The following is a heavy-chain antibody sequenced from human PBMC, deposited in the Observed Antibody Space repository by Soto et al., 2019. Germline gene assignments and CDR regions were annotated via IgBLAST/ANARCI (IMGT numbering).Heavy chain of an antibody. CDR2: ISAYSGNT. CDR1: GYTFSSYG. CDR3: ARDFYQSSGYCGY. J-gene: IGHJ4*02. Sequence: QVQLVQSGAEVKKPGASVKVSCKAYGYTFSSYGLSWVRQAPGQGLEWMGWISAYSGNTVYTQRFKGRLTMATDTSTGTAYMELRSLRSDDTAVYYCARDFYQSSGYCGYWGQGTLVTVSS. V-gene: IGHV1-18*01. D-gene: IGHD3-22*01.